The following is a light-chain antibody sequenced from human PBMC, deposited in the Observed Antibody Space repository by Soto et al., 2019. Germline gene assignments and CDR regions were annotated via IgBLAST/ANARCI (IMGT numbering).Light chain of an antibody. V-gene: IGKV2-24*01. CDR1: QSLVHGDGNTY. CDR2: KIS. Sequence: DIVLTQTPLSSPVTLGQPASISCRSSQSLVHGDGNTYFNWLLQRPGQPPRLLIYKISKRFPGGPDGFSGSGAGTDFTLKISRVEAEDVGVYYCMQATQPYTFGQGTKLEIK. J-gene: IGKJ2*01. CDR3: MQATQPYT.